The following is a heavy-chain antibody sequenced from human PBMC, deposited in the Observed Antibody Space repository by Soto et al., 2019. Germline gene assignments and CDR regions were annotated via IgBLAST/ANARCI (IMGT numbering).Heavy chain of an antibody. Sequence: GGSLRLSCAASGFTFSSYAMSWVRQAPGKGLEWVSAISGSGGSTYYADSVKGRFTISRDNSKNTLYLQMNSLRAEGTAVYYCAKEGEIVVVPAAIGFFDYWGQGTLVTVSS. V-gene: IGHV3-23*01. CDR3: AKEGEIVVVPAAIGFFDY. CDR1: GFTFSSYA. D-gene: IGHD2-2*02. J-gene: IGHJ4*02. CDR2: ISGSGGST.